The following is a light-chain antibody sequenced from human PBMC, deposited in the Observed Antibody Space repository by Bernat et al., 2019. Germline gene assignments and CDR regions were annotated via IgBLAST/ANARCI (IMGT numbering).Light chain of an antibody. J-gene: IGLJ3*02. CDR1: SSDIGSNS. CDR2: ATN. CDR3: AAWDDSLNGWV. Sequence: QSVLTQPPSASGTPGQRATISCSGSSSDIGSNSVTWYQQFPGTAPKVLMYATNERPSGVPDRFSGSKSGTSASLAISGLLSDDEADYYCAAWDDSLNGWVFGGGTKLTVL. V-gene: IGLV1-44*01.